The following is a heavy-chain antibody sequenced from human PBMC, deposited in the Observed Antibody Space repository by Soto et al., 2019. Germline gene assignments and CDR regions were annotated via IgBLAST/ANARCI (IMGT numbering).Heavy chain of an antibody. CDR2: IYSGGST. CDR3: ARGPPSIAAAGRATYYFDY. V-gene: IGHV3-53*02. CDR1: GFTVSSNY. D-gene: IGHD6-13*01. Sequence: EVQLVETGGGLIQPGGSLRLSCAASGFTVSSNYMSWVRQAPGKGLEWVSVIYSGGSTYYADSVKGRFTISRDNSKNALYLQMNSLRAEDTAVYYCARGPPSIAAAGRATYYFDYWGQGTLVTVSS. J-gene: IGHJ4*02.